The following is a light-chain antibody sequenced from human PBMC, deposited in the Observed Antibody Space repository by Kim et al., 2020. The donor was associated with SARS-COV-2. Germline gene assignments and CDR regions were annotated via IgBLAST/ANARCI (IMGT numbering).Light chain of an antibody. CDR2: KAS. J-gene: IGKJ1*01. CDR3: QQYETVSRT. Sequence: ASVGGRVTITCRASQSISTWLAWYQQKPGKAPNLLISKASSLESGVPSRFSGSGSGTEFTLTISSLQPDDFATYYCQQYETVSRTFGQGTKVDIK. CDR1: QSISTW. V-gene: IGKV1-5*03.